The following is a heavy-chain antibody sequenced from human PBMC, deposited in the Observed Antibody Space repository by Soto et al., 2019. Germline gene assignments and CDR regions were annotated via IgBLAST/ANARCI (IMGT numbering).Heavy chain of an antibody. CDR2: INHSGST. CDR1: GGSFSGYY. V-gene: IGHV4-34*01. Sequence: SETLSLTCAVYGGSFSGYYWSWSRQPPGKGLEWIGEINHSGSTHYNPSLKSRVTISVDTSKNQFSLKLSSVTAADTAVYYCARGPPRRPAAIDNWFDPWGQGTLVT. CDR3: ARGPPRRPAAIDNWFDP. D-gene: IGHD2-2*01. J-gene: IGHJ5*02.